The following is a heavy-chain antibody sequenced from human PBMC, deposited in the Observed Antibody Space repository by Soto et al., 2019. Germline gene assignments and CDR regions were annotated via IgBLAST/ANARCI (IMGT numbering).Heavy chain of an antibody. CDR1: GYTFTSYY. CDR3: ASSSPGSRTLMDI. Sequence: ASVKVSCKASGYTFTSYYMHWVRQAPGQGLEWMGIINPSGGSTSYAQKFQGRVTMTRDTSTSTVYVELSSLRSEDTAVYYCASSSPGSRTLMDIWGQGTMVTVSS. CDR2: INPSGGST. V-gene: IGHV1-46*03. J-gene: IGHJ3*02. D-gene: IGHD2-8*01.